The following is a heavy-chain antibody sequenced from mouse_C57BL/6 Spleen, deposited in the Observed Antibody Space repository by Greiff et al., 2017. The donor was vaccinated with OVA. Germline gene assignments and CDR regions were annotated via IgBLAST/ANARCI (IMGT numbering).Heavy chain of an antibody. CDR1: GFTFTDYY. J-gene: IGHJ4*01. CDR2: IRNKANGYTT. CDR3: VKYDENDGPYAMDY. V-gene: IGHV7-3*01. D-gene: IGHD2-12*01. Sequence: EVMLVESGGGLVQPGGSLSLSCAASGFTFTDYYMSWVRQPPGKALEWLGFIRNKANGYTTEYSVSVKGRFTISRDTSQSNLYLQMYTLRAEDRATDYGVKYDENDGPYAMDYWGQGTSVTVSS.